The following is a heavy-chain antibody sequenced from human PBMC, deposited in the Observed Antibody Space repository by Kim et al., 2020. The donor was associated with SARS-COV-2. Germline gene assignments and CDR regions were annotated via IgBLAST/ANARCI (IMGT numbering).Heavy chain of an antibody. CDR1: GFIFSKYG. D-gene: IGHD5-18*01. J-gene: IGHJ4*02. CDR2: IWYDGSKK. Sequence: GGSLRLSCAASGFIFSKYGMHWVRQTPGKGLEWVAIIWYDGSKKYYADSVKGRFSISRDNSKNTLNLEMNSLRAEDTAVYYCVRDSVDTGILGCWGQGTPVTVSS. CDR3: VRDSVDTGILGC. V-gene: IGHV3-33*01.